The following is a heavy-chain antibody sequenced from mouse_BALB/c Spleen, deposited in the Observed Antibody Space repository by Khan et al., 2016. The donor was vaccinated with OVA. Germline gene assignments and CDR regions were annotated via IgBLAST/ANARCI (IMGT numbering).Heavy chain of an antibody. CDR3: ARRGLYGIFAY. Sequence: QVRLQQSGAELAKPGASVKMSCKASGYTFTTYWMHWVKQRPGQGLEWIGYIDPSTGYTEYNQKFKDKATLTTDKSSSTAYMQLSSLTSEDSAVYNCARRGLYGIFAYGGQGTLVTVSA. CDR1: GYTFTTYW. D-gene: IGHD2-12*01. V-gene: IGHV1-7*01. J-gene: IGHJ3*01. CDR2: IDPSTGYT.